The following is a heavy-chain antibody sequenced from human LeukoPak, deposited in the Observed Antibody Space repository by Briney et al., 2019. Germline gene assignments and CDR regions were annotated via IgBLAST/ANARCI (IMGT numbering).Heavy chain of an antibody. CDR2: ISSSSSTI. Sequence: PGGSLRLSCAASGFTFSSYSMNWVRQAPGKGLEWVSYISSSSSTIYYADSVKGRFTISRDNAKNSLYLQMNSLRDEDTAVYFCARVGYCSGGTCPFDYWGQGTLVTVSS. D-gene: IGHD2-15*01. CDR3: ARVGYCSGGTCPFDY. V-gene: IGHV3-48*02. CDR1: GFTFSSYS. J-gene: IGHJ4*02.